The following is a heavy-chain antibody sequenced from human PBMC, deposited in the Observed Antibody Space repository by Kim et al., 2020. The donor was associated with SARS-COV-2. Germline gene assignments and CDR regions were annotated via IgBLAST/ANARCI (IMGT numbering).Heavy chain of an antibody. J-gene: IGHJ6*02. CDR2: IWYDGSNK. CDR3: AKVWVYDILTINRYYYYYGMDV. Sequence: GGSLRLSCAASGFTFSSYGMHWVRQAPGKGLEWVAVIWYDGSNKYYADSVKGRFTISRDNSKNTLYLQMNSLRAEDTAVYYCAKVWVYDILTINRYYYYYGMDVWGPGATVTVS. CDR1: GFTFSSYG. D-gene: IGHD3-9*01. V-gene: IGHV3-33*06.